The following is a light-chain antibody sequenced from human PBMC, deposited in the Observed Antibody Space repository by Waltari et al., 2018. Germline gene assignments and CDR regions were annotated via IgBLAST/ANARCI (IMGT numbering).Light chain of an antibody. V-gene: IGKV4-1*01. Sequence: DIVMTQSPDSLTVSLGERATINCKSSQSVLFSSDNKNYLAWYQQKPGQPPKLLIYWASTRESGVPDRFSGSGSGTDFTLTISSLQAEDVAVYFCQQYYIAQYTFGQGTKVELK. CDR1: QSVLFSSDNKNY. CDR3: QQYYIAQYT. CDR2: WAS. J-gene: IGKJ2*01.